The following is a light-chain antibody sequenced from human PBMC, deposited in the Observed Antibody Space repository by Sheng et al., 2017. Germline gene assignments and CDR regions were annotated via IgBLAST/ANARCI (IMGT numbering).Light chain of an antibody. V-gene: IGKV3-11*01. CDR1: QSVSSN. J-gene: IGKJ3*01. CDR3: QQRSNWPLFT. CDR2: DAS. Sequence: DIVLTQSPATLSVSPGEGATLSCRASQSVSSNLAWYQQKPGQAPRLLIYDASNRATGIPARFSGRGSGTDFTLTISSLDPEDFAVYYCQQRSNWPLFTFGPGTKVDIK.